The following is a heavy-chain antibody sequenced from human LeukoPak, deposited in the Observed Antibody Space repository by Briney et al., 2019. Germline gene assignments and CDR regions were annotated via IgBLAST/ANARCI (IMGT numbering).Heavy chain of an antibody. CDR3: AKDLWGGLVAGPFDY. Sequence: PGRSLRLSCAASGFTFDDYAMHWVRQAPGKGLEWVSGISWSSGSIGYADSVKGRFTISRDNAKNSLYLQMNSLRAEDTALYYCAKDLWGGLVAGPFDYWGQGTLVTVSS. D-gene: IGHD6-19*01. CDR2: ISWSSGSI. V-gene: IGHV3-9*01. J-gene: IGHJ4*02. CDR1: GFTFDDYA.